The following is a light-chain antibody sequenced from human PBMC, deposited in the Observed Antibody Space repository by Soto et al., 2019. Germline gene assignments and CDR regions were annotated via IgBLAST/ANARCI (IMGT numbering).Light chain of an antibody. J-gene: IGKJ1*01. CDR1: QSVSSSY. CDR3: QQYGSSPWT. V-gene: IGKV3-20*01. Sequence: EIVLTQSPGTLSLSPGERATLSCRASQSVSSSYLAWYQQKPGQAPSLLIYGASRRATDIPDRFSGSGSGTDFTLTISRLEPEDFAVYYCQQYGSSPWTFGQGTKVDIK. CDR2: GAS.